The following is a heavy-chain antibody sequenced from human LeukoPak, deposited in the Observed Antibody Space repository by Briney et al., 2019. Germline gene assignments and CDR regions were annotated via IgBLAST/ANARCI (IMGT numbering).Heavy chain of an antibody. D-gene: IGHD6-6*01. CDR1: GFTFSCYS. CDR3: ARGPSIAARYDAFDI. Sequence: AGGSLRLSCAASGFTFSCYSLNWVRQAPGKGLEWVSYISSSGNTISYADSVKGRFTISRDNAKNSLYLQVISLRAEDTAVYYCARGPSIAARYDAFDIWGQGTMVTVSS. CDR2: ISSSGNTI. V-gene: IGHV3-48*04. J-gene: IGHJ3*02.